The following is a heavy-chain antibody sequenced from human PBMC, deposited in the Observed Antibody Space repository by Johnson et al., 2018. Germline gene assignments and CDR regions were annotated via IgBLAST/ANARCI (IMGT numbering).Heavy chain of an antibody. D-gene: IGHD3-9*01. V-gene: IGHV4-34*01. J-gene: IGHJ4*02. Sequence: QVQLQQWGAGLLKPSETLSLTCAVYGGSFSGYYWSWIRQPPGKGLEWIGEITHSGSTNYNPSLKNRVTISVETSKNQFSLNLSSVTAADTAVYYCARYDILTGTFDYWGQGTLVTVSS. CDR1: GGSFSGYY. CDR3: ARYDILTGTFDY. CDR2: ITHSGST.